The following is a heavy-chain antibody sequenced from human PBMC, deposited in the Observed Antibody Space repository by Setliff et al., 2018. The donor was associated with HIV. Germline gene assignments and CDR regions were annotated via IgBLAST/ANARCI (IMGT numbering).Heavy chain of an antibody. D-gene: IGHD3-3*01. Sequence: GGSLRLSCAASGFTFSSAWMGWVRQAPGKGLEWVAVISNDGSHKYSIESVRGRFTISRDNFKNTVYLEMNSLRDDDTAMYYCAADSGLDYWSGRGFDYWGQGTLVTVSS. V-gene: IGHV3-30*03. CDR2: ISNDGSHK. J-gene: IGHJ4*02. CDR3: AADSGLDYWSGRGFDY. CDR1: GFTFSSAW.